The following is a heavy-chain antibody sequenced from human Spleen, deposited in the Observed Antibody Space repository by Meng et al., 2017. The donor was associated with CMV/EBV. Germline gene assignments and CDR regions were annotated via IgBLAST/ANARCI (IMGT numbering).Heavy chain of an antibody. V-gene: IGHV3-53*01. Sequence: GESLKISCAASGFTFSYYWMHWVRQAPGKGLVWVSVIYSGGSTYYADSVKGRFTISRDNSKNTLYLQMNSLRAEDTAVYYCARASVAGTYYYYGMDVWGQGTTVTVSS. CDR1: GFTFSYYW. CDR2: IYSGGST. J-gene: IGHJ6*02. D-gene: IGHD6-19*01. CDR3: ARASVAGTYYYYGMDV.